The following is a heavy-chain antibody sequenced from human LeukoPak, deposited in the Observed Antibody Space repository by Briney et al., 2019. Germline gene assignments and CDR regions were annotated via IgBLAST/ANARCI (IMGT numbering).Heavy chain of an antibody. CDR2: ISYDGSNK. CDR3: ASESGDPYYFDY. CDR1: GFTFSSYA. V-gene: IGHV3-30-3*01. D-gene: IGHD4-17*01. Sequence: GRSLRLSCAASGFTFSSYAMHWVRQAPGKGLEWVAVISYDGSNKYYADSVKGRFTISRDNSKNTLYLQMNSLRAEDTAVYYCASESGDPYYFDYWGQGTLVTVSS. J-gene: IGHJ4*02.